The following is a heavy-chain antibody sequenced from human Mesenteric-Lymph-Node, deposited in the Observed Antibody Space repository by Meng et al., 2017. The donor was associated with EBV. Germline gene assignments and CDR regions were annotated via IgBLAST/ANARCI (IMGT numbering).Heavy chain of an antibody. Sequence: VQVVQSGAEVKKPGASVKVSCKASGYTFTNYYMHWVRQAPGQGLEWVGRINPISGGTNLAQKFQGRVTMTRDTSISTVYLELSRLRSDDTAVYFCARGGDLVVVSPMEDYWGQGTLVTVSS. V-gene: IGHV1-2*06. D-gene: IGHD2-2*01. CDR3: ARGGDLVVVSPMEDY. CDR1: GYTFTNYY. CDR2: INPISGGT. J-gene: IGHJ4*02.